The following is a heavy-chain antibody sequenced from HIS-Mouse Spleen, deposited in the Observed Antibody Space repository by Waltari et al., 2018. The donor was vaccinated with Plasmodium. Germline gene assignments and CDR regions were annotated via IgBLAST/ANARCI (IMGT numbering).Heavy chain of an antibody. Sequence: QITLKESGPTLVKPTQTLTLTCTFSGFSLSTSGVGVGWIRQPPGKALAWLALIYWDKDKRYSQSLEVRLTITKDTSKNQVVLTMTNRDPVDTATYYCAHRPDCSSTSCYGGFDYWGQGTLVTVSS. J-gene: IGHJ4*02. CDR1: GFSLSTSGVG. CDR2: IYWDKDK. V-gene: IGHV2-5*02. CDR3: AHRPDCSSTSCYGGFDY. D-gene: IGHD2-2*01.